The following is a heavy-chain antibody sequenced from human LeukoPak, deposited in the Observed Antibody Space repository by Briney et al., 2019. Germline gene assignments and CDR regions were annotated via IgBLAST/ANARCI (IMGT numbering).Heavy chain of an antibody. V-gene: IGHV3-48*03. CDR3: AKRGVVIRVILVGFHKEAYYFDS. CDR1: GFTFSSYE. D-gene: IGHD3-22*01. Sequence: PGGSLRLSCSASGFTFSSYEMNWVRQAPGKGLEWVSYISSSGSITYYADSVKGRFTISRDNPKNTLYLQMNSLRAEDTAVYFCAKRGVVIRVILVGFHKEAYYFDSWGQGALVTVSS. CDR2: ISSSGSIT. J-gene: IGHJ4*02.